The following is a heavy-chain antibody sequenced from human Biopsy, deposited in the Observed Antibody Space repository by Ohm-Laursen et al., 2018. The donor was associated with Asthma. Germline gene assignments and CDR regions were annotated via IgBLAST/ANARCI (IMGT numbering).Heavy chain of an antibody. V-gene: IGHV3-30-3*01. CDR3: LRDTLGYYFDI. Sequence: RSLRLSYAASGRHFGSYNMHWARQAPGKGLEWVAVITFDGSTQHYGDSVKGRFTISRDNSKNMLFLQMNSLRAEDTAVYYCLRDTLGYYFDIWGQGTQVTVSS. J-gene: IGHJ4*02. CDR2: ITFDGSTQ. CDR1: GRHFGSYN. D-gene: IGHD6-13*01.